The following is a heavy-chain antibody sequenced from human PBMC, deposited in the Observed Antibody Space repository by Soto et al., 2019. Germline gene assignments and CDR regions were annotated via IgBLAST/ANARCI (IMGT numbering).Heavy chain of an antibody. CDR2: IYYNGRT. D-gene: IGHD5-18*01. J-gene: IGHJ4*02. CDR1: GGSISSSSSY. CDR3: ARGYGRNFDF. V-gene: IGHV4-61*05. Sequence: SETLSLTCTVSGGSISSSSSYWSWIRQPPGKGLEWIGYIYYNGRTSYNPSLKSRVTISVDTSNNQFSLKLSSVTAADTAVYYCARGYGRNFDFWGQGTLVTVSS.